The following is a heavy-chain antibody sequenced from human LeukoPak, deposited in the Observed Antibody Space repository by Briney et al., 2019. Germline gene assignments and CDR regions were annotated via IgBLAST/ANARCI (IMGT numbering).Heavy chain of an antibody. Sequence: SETLSLTCTVSGGSISSSSYYWGWNRQPPGKGLEWIGSIYYSGSTYYNPSLKSRVTISVDTSKNQFSLKLSSVTAADTAVYYCARRPGTKYAFDIWGQGTMVTVSS. D-gene: IGHD1-1*01. CDR3: ARRPGTKYAFDI. CDR2: IYYSGST. V-gene: IGHV4-39*01. J-gene: IGHJ3*02. CDR1: GGSISSSSYY.